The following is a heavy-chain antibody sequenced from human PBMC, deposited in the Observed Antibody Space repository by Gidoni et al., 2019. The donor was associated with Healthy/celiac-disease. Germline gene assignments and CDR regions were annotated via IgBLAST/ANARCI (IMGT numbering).Heavy chain of an antibody. V-gene: IGHV3-7*01. D-gene: IGHD3-10*01. CDR2: IKQDGSEK. Sequence: EVQLVESGGGLVQPGGSLRLSCAASGFTFRSYWMSWVRQAPGKGLEWVANIKQDGSEKYYVDSVKGRFTISRDNAKNSLYLQMNSLRAEDTAVYYCARAGRDRGVTNHLDYWGQGTLVTVSS. CDR1: GFTFRSYW. J-gene: IGHJ4*02. CDR3: ARAGRDRGVTNHLDY.